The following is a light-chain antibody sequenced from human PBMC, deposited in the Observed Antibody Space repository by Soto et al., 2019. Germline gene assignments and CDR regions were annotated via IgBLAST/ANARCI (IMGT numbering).Light chain of an antibody. CDR2: GAS. V-gene: IGKV3-20*01. CDR1: QSISSSY. Sequence: EIVLTQSPGTLSLSPGERATLSCRASQSISSSYLAWYQQKPGQAPRLLIYGASSRATGIPDRFSGSGSETNFILTTIRRVDADFALYHCQQYGSSPLTFGGGTKVEIK. CDR3: QQYGSSPLT. J-gene: IGKJ4*01.